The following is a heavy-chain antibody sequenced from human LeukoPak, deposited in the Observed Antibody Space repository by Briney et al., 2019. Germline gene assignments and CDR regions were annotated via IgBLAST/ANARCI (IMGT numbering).Heavy chain of an antibody. CDR1: GFTFSSYE. CDR3: ARTNMVRGVIVTPALDY. Sequence: GGSLRLSCAASGFTFSSYEMNWVRQAPGKGLEWVSYISSSGSTIYYADSVKGRFTISRDNAKNSLYLQMNSLRAEDTAVYYCARTNMVRGVIVTPALDYWGQGTLVTVSS. V-gene: IGHV3-48*03. D-gene: IGHD3-10*01. CDR2: ISSSGSTI. J-gene: IGHJ4*02.